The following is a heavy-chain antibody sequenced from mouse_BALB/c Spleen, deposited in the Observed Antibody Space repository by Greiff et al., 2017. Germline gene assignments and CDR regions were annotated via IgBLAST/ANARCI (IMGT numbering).Heavy chain of an antibody. CDR3: ARNRDWYFDV. V-gene: IGHV1S29*02. D-gene: IGHD2-14*01. CDR1: GYTFTDYN. CDR2: IYPYNGGT. J-gene: IGHJ1*01. Sequence: EVKLQESGPELVKPGASVKISCKASGYTFTDYNMHWVKQSHGKSLEWIGYIYPYNGGTGYNQKFKSKATLTVDNSSSTAYMELRSLTSEDSAVYYCARNRDWYFDVWGAGTTVTVSS.